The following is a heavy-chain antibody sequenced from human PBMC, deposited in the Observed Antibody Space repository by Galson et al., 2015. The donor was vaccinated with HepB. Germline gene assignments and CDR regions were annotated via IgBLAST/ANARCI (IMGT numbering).Heavy chain of an antibody. Sequence: SETLSLTCTVSGGSISSSSYYWGWIRQPPGKGLEWIGSIYYSGSTYYNPSLKSRVTISVDTSKNQFSLKLSSVTAADTAVYYCATVEWELRAFDIWGQGTMVTVSS. V-gene: IGHV4-39*01. CDR2: IYYSGST. CDR3: ATVEWELRAFDI. J-gene: IGHJ3*02. D-gene: IGHD1-26*01. CDR1: GGSISSSSYY.